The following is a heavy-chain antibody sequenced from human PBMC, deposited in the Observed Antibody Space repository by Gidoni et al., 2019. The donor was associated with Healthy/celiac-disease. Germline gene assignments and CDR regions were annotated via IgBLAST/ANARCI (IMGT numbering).Heavy chain of an antibody. CDR3: ARHRCSSTSCYQVDWFDP. CDR1: GGSISSSSYY. J-gene: IGHJ5*02. Sequence: QLQLQESGPGLVKPSETLSLTCTVSGGSISSSSYYWGWIRQPPGKGLEWIGSIYYSGSTYYNPSLKSRVTISVDTSKNQFSLKLSSVTAADTAVYYCARHRCSSTSCYQVDWFDPWGQGTLVTVSS. CDR2: IYYSGST. D-gene: IGHD2-2*01. V-gene: IGHV4-39*01.